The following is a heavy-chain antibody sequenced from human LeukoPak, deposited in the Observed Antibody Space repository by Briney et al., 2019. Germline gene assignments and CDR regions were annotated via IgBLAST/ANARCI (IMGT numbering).Heavy chain of an antibody. D-gene: IGHD3-3*01. Sequence: ASVKVSCKASGYTFTGYYMHWVRQAPGQGLEWMGWINPNSGGTNYAQTFQGRFTMTRDTSISTAYMELSRLRADDTAVYYCASSLGPNTIFGVVIFPYGMDVWGQGTTVTVSS. J-gene: IGHJ6*02. CDR2: INPNSGGT. CDR1: GYTFTGYY. V-gene: IGHV1-2*02. CDR3: ASSLGPNTIFGVVIFPYGMDV.